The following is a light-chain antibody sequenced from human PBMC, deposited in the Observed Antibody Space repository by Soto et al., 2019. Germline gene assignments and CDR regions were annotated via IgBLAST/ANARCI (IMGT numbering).Light chain of an antibody. Sequence: DIQMTQSPSSVSASVGDTVTISCRASRGVGVWLGWYQQKPGKAPHLLIYGASGLQVGVPSRFSGSVSGADFTLTISNLQPEDFATYYCQQACSHPLTFGGGTKVDIK. CDR1: RGVGVW. CDR2: GAS. J-gene: IGKJ4*01. CDR3: QQACSHPLT. V-gene: IGKV1-12*01.